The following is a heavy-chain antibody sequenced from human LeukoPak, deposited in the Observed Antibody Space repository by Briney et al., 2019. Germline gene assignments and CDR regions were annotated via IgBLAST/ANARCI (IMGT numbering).Heavy chain of an antibody. V-gene: IGHV4-34*01. Sequence: KTSETLSLTCSVYGGSFSGYYWSWIRQPPGRGLEWIGEINHSGSTNYNPSLKSRVTISVDTSKNQFSLKLSSVTAADTAVYYCARKKLGGGRAFDYWGQGTLVTVSS. J-gene: IGHJ4*02. CDR2: INHSGST. D-gene: IGHD2-15*01. CDR1: GGSFSGYY. CDR3: ARKKLGGGRAFDY.